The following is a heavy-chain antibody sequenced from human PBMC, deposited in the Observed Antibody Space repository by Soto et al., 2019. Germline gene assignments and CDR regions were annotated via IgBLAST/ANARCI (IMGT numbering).Heavy chain of an antibody. CDR3: ARTPMITFGGVMMSGFDY. Sequence: PGGSLRLSCAASGFTVSSNYMSWVRQAPGKGLEWVSVIYSGGSTYYADSVKGRLTISRDNSKNTLYLQMNSLRAEDTAVYYCARTPMITFGGVMMSGFDYWGQGTLVTVSS. D-gene: IGHD3-16*01. V-gene: IGHV3-66*01. CDR1: GFTVSSNY. J-gene: IGHJ4*02. CDR2: IYSGGST.